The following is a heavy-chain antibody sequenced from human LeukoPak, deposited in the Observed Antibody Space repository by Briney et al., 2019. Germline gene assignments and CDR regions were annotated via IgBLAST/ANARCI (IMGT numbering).Heavy chain of an antibody. CDR3: ARGSHPVTGTLGGYFDP. Sequence: SETLSLTCYVSSYSINSSYYWGWIRHSPGKGLECIGGIYHTGSTYYNPSLKSGVTISLDASNKQFSLRLSSVTAADTAVYYCARGSHPVTGTLGGYFDPWGQGTLVTVSS. J-gene: IGHJ4*02. CDR1: SYSINSSYY. D-gene: IGHD6-19*01. CDR2: IYHTGST. V-gene: IGHV4-38-2*02.